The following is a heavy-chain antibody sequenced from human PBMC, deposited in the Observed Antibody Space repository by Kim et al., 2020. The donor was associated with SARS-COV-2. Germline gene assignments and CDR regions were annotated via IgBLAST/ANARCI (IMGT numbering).Heavy chain of an antibody. CDR1: GGSISSSSYY. CDR2: IYYSGST. Sequence: SETLSLTCTVSGGSISSSSYYWGWIRQPPGKGLEWIGSIYYSGSTYYNPSLKSRVTISVDTSKNQFSLKLSSVTAADTAVYYCARLIHAGIRGYSYGYRVDYRGQGTLVTVSS. CDR3: ARLIHAGIRGYSYGYRVDY. V-gene: IGHV4-39*01. D-gene: IGHD5-18*01. J-gene: IGHJ4*02.